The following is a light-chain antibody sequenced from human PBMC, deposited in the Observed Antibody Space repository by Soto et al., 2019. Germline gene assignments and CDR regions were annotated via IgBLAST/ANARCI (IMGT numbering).Light chain of an antibody. Sequence: EIVLTQSPATLSFSPGERATLSCRASQSVTSSLVWYQQKPGQAPRLLIYDASNRATGIPARFSGSGSGTDFTLTISRLEPEDFAVYYCQHRSTWPRTFGGGTKVEIK. CDR3: QHRSTWPRT. J-gene: IGKJ4*01. CDR2: DAS. V-gene: IGKV3-11*01. CDR1: QSVTSS.